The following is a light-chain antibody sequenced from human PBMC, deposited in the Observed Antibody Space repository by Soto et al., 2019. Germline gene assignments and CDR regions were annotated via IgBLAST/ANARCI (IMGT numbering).Light chain of an antibody. Sequence: QSALTQPASVSGSPGQSITISCTGTSSDIGGYNLVSWYQQLPGTAPRLLIFTNDQRPSGVPDRFSGSKSGTSASLAISGLQSEDEADYYCATWDDSLSVVFGGGTKLTVL. CDR3: ATWDDSLSVV. J-gene: IGLJ2*01. CDR1: SSDIGGYNL. CDR2: TND. V-gene: IGLV1-44*01.